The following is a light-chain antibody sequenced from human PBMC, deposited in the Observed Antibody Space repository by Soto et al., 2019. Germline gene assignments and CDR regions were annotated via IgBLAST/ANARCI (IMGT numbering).Light chain of an antibody. Sequence: EIVLTQSPATLSLSPGERATLSCRASPSVPNYLAWYQQKPGQAPRLLIYEASIRATGIPARFSGDGSGTEFTLTISSLQSEDFAIYYCQQRSNWITFGQGTRLEI. CDR2: EAS. CDR1: PSVPNY. CDR3: QQRSNWIT. J-gene: IGKJ5*01. V-gene: IGKV3-11*01.